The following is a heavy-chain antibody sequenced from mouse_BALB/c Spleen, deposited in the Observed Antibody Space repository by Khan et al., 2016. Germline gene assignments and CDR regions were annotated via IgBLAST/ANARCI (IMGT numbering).Heavy chain of an antibody. V-gene: IGHV1-54*01. J-gene: IGHJ3*01. CDR3: ASQYGSSDVGFAY. CDR1: GYAFTNVL. Sequence: QVQLQQSGADLVRPGTSVKVSCKASGYAFTNVLIDWIKQRPGQGLDWIGVINPGSGSTNYNEKFKGKATLTADKSSSTAYMQLSSLTSDDSAVSFCASQYGSSDVGFAYWGQGTLVTVSA. D-gene: IGHD1-1*01. CDR2: INPGSGST.